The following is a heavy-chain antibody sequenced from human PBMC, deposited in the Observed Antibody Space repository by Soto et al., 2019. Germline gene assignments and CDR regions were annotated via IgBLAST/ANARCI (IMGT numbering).Heavy chain of an antibody. J-gene: IGHJ6*02. V-gene: IGHV3-30-3*01. CDR2: ISYDGSNK. Sequence: PGGSLRLSCAASGISFSRKAMHWVRQAPGEGLEWVSIISYDGSNKYYADSVKGRFTIARDNTKNTLYLQMNSLRAADTAVYYCARDTLRDIVLLSYYTESQAMEVWGQGTTVTVS. D-gene: IGHD2-8*01. CDR1: GISFSRKA. CDR3: ARDTLRDIVLLSYYTESQAMEV.